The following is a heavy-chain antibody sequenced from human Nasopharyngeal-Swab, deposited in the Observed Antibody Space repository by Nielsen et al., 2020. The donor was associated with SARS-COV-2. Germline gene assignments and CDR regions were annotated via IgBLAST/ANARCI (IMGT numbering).Heavy chain of an antibody. Sequence: GGSLRLSCAAAGFTFRNCAMNWVRQAPGKGLQWVATITDSGYGTYYADSVKGRFTISRDNPKNTLYLQMNSLRAEDTAVYYCAKAYCSGAGCDYFDYWGQGTVVTV. CDR2: ITDSGYGT. CDR1: GFTFRNCA. D-gene: IGHD2-15*01. J-gene: IGHJ4*02. CDR3: AKAYCSGAGCDYFDY. V-gene: IGHV3-23*01.